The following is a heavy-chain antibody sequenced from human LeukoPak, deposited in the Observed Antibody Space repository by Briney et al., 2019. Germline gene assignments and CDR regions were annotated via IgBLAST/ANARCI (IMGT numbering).Heavy chain of an antibody. D-gene: IGHD2-2*01. J-gene: IGHJ4*02. CDR3: AIVPPEVVPAAIYFDY. Sequence: GASVKVSCKASGYTFTGCYMHWVRQAPGQGLEWMGRINPNSGGTNYAQKFQGRVTMTRDTSISTAYMELSRLRSDDTAVYYCAIVPPEVVPAAIYFDYWGQGTLVTVSS. CDR2: INPNSGGT. V-gene: IGHV1-2*06. CDR1: GYTFTGCY.